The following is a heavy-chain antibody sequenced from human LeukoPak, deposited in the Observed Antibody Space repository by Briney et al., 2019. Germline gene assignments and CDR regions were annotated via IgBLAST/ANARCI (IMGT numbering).Heavy chain of an antibody. CDR2: IYHSGTT. D-gene: IGHD4-23*01. J-gene: IGHJ3*02. V-gene: IGHV4-39*01. CDR1: GGSISSNNYY. CDR3: ARRDGGAAFDI. Sequence: PSETLSLTCSVSGGSISSNNYYWGWIRQPPGKGLEWIGSIYHSGTTYYNPSLKSRVTISVDTSKNQFSLKLTSVTAADTAVYYCARRDGGAAFDIWGQGTMVTVSS.